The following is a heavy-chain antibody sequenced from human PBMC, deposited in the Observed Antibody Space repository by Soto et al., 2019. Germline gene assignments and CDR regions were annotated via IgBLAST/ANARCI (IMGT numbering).Heavy chain of an antibody. CDR3: VGGGYSSSWERLDP. D-gene: IGHD4-4*01. Sequence: VQLVESGGGVIHPGKSLRLSCTASGSTFPNYPMHWVSQAPDKGLEWVAVISHDGVTKNSADSVKGRFTISRDNSGNTLYLQMNGLGIEDTAMYYCVGGGYSSSWERLDPWGQGTLVTVSS. CDR2: ISHDGVTK. V-gene: IGHV3-30-3*01. J-gene: IGHJ5*02. CDR1: GSTFPNYP.